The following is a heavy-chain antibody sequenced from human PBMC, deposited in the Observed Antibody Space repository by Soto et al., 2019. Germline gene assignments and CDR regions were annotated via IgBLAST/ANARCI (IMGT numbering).Heavy chain of an antibody. J-gene: IGHJ4*02. V-gene: IGHV3-23*01. D-gene: IGHD6-13*01. Sequence: LLVPCGASGFTLSSYTISWFGQALGKGLEWVSVTSAGGGSTYYADSVKCRFTISRDNSKNTLYLQMNSLRAEDTAIYYCAKRLSSSSSWYYFDYWGQGTLVTVSS. CDR1: GFTLSSYT. CDR3: AKRLSSSSSWYYFDY. CDR2: TSAGGGST.